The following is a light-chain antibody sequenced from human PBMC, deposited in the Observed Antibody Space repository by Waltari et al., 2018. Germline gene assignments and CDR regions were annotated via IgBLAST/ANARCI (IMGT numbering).Light chain of an antibody. CDR2: HSS. CDR3: QKYDYLPAM. CDR1: QRVGKY. V-gene: IGKV3-20*01. Sequence: EVVLTQSPGTLSLSPGERATLSCRASQRVGKYLAWYQQKPGQAPRLLIYHSSTRAPGIPNRFSGSGSGTDFSLTISRLGPEDVAVYYCQKYDYLPAMFSQATKVEI. J-gene: IGKJ1*01.